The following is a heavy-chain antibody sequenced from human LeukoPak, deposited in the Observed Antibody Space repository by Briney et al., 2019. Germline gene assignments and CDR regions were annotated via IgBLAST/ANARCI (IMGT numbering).Heavy chain of an antibody. CDR1: GGSFSGYY. J-gene: IGHJ4*02. V-gene: IGHV4-34*01. CDR2: INHSGST. Sequence: SETLSLTCAVYGGSFSGYYWSWIRQPPGKGLEWIGEINHSGSTNYNPSLKSRVTISVDTSKNQFSLKLSSVTAADTAVYYCARPAGQGDFDYWGQGTLVTVSS. CDR3: ARPAGQGDFDY.